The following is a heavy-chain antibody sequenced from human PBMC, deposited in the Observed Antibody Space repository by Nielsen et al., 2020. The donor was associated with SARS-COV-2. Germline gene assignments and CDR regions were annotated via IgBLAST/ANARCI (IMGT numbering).Heavy chain of an antibody. CDR3: ARGACSSTSCYPNWFDP. D-gene: IGHD2-2*01. V-gene: IGHV4-30-2*01. J-gene: IGHJ5*02. CDR1: GGSISSGGYS. CDR2: IYHSGST. Sequence: SETLSLTCAVSGGSISSGGYSWSWIRKPPGKGLEWIGYIYHSGSTYYNPSLKSRVTISVDRSKNQFSLKLSSVTAADTAVYYCARGACSSTSCYPNWFDPWGQGTLVTVSS.